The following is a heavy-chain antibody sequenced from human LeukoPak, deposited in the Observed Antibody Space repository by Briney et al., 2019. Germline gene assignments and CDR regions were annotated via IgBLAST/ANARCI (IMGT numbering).Heavy chain of an antibody. V-gene: IGHV1-2*02. D-gene: IGHD6-19*01. CDR3: AREWQQLVLGIAVAGPFDY. J-gene: IGHJ4*02. CDR1: GYTLTGYY. CDR2: INPNSGGT. Sequence: ASVKVSCKASGYTLTGYYMHWVRQAPGQGLEWMGWINPNSGGTNYAQKFQGRVTMTRDTSISTAYMELSRLRSDDTAVYYCAREWQQLVLGIAVAGPFDYWGQGTLVTVSS.